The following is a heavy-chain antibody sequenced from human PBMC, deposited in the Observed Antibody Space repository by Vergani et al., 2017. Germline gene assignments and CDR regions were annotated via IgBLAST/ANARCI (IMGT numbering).Heavy chain of an antibody. J-gene: IGHJ3*02. V-gene: IGHV3-21*01. CDR3: ARVIAVAGMDDAFDI. Sequence: EVQLVESGGGLVKPGGSLRLSCAASGFTFSSYSMNWVRQAPGKGLEWVSSISSSSSYIYYADSVKGRFTISRDNAKNSLYLQMNSLRAEDTAVYYCARVIAVAGMDDAFDIWGRGTMVTVSS. D-gene: IGHD6-19*01. CDR2: ISSSSSYI. CDR1: GFTFSSYS.